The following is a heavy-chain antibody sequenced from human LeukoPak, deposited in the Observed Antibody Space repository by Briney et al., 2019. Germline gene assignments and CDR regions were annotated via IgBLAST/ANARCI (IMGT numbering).Heavy chain of an antibody. CDR3: AVGVRGSGSYQIWGHAFDI. J-gene: IGHJ3*02. D-gene: IGHD3-10*01. CDR2: IIPIFATA. V-gene: IGHV1-69*13. Sequence: SVKVSCKASGYTFTSYVINWVRQAPGQGLEWMGGIIPIFATADYAQKFQGRVTITADESTSTAYMELSSLRSEDTAVYYCAVGVRGSGSYQIWGHAFDIWGQGTMVTVSS. CDR1: GYTFTSYV.